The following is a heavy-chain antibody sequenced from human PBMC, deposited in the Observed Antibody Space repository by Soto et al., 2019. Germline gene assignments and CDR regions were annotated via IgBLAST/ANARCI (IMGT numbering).Heavy chain of an antibody. CDR3: TTDPRD. J-gene: IGHJ4*02. V-gene: IGHV3-15*06. CDR2: IYSKSDGGST. Sequence: GGSLRLSCVASGFSFKSSWMSWVRQAPGKGPEWLGRIYSKSDGGSTQYAAPVRGRFTISRDDSKSTAYLQMNSLKTEDTAVYYCTTDPRDWGQGTLVTVSS. CDR1: GFSFKSSW. D-gene: IGHD3-10*01.